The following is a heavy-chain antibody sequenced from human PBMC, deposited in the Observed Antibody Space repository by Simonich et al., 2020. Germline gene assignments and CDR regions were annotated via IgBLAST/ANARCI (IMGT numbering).Heavy chain of an antibody. CDR1: GYTFTGYY. J-gene: IGHJ6*03. CDR3: ARDLRVSYYYYYYMDV. Sequence: QVQLVQSGAEVKKPGASVKVSCKASGYTFTGYYMHWVRQAPGQGLEGMGELKPNRGSTNNAQTFQGRVTMTRDTSISTAYMALSRLRSDDTAVYYCARDLRVSYYYYYYMDVWGKGTTVTVSS. CDR2: LKPNRGST. V-gene: IGHV1-2*02.